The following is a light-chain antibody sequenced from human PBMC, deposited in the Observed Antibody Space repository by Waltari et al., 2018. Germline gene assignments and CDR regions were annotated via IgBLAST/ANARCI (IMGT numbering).Light chain of an antibody. CDR3: QQYYATPRT. Sequence: DIVMTQSPDSLAVSLGERATINCKSSQSVFYSSNNRNYLRWYQHKAGQPPKLLIYWASTRESGVPDRFSGSGSGTDFTLTISNLQAEDVAVYYCQQYYATPRTFGQGTKVAIK. J-gene: IGKJ1*01. CDR1: QSVFYSSNNRNY. V-gene: IGKV4-1*01. CDR2: WAS.